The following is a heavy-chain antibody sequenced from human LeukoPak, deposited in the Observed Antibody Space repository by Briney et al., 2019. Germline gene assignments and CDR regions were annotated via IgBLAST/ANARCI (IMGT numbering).Heavy chain of an antibody. D-gene: IGHD3-10*01. CDR1: GGSINSYY. Sequence: SETLSLTCTVSGGSINSYYWSWIRQPPGKGLEWIGYLYYSGSTNSNPSLKSRVTMSVDTSKNQFSLKLRSVTAADTAVYYCARGGSGISNAFDIWGQGTMVTVSS. CDR3: ARGGSGISNAFDI. CDR2: LYYSGST. J-gene: IGHJ3*02. V-gene: IGHV4-59*01.